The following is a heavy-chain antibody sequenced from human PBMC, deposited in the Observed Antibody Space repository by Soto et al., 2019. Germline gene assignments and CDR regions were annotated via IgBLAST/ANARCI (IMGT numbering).Heavy chain of an antibody. CDR1: GFTFSSYS. CDR2: ISSSSSTI. Sequence: GGSLRLSCAASGFTFSSYSMNWVRQAPGKGLEWVSYISSSSSTIYYADSVKGRFTISRDNAKNSLYLQMNSLRAEDTAVYYCASVWYDYSNYGQRWFDPWGQGTLVTVSS. D-gene: IGHD4-4*01. CDR3: ASVWYDYSNYGQRWFDP. V-gene: IGHV3-48*01. J-gene: IGHJ5*02.